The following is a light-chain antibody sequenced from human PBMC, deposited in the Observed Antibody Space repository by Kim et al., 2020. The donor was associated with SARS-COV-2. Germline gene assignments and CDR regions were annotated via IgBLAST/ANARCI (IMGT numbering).Light chain of an antibody. V-gene: IGLV9-49*01. Sequence: ELTQPPSASASLGASVTLACTLSSGYSNYRVDWYQQRPGKGPRFVMRVGTGGIVGSKGDGIPDRFSALGSGLNRYLTIKKIQEEDEGDYHCGADHGSGSNFVWVFGGGTKVTVL. CDR3: GADHGSGSNFVWV. CDR1: SGYSNYR. CDR2: VGTGGIVG. J-gene: IGLJ3*02.